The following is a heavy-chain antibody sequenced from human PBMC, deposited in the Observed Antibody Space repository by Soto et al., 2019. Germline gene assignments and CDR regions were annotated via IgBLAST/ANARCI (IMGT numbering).Heavy chain of an antibody. CDR2: INVSNDNT. J-gene: IGHJ6*02. CDR3: SRDILPGYSSIYYYNGMDV. Sequence: QAQLVQSGAEVKKPGASVKVSCKASDYAFNNYGISWVRQAPGQGLEWLGWINVSNDNTKYAQKFQGRVTMTTDTSTSTAYLELRSLRSDDTAVYFCSRDILPGYSSIYYYNGMDVWGQGTAVTVSS. CDR1: DYAFNNYG. V-gene: IGHV1-18*01. D-gene: IGHD3-9*01.